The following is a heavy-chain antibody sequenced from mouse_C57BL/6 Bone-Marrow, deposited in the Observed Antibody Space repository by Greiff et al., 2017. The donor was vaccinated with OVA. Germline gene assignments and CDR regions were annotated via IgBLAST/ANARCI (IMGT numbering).Heavy chain of an antibody. CDR1: GYTFTSYW. Sequence: QVQLQQPGAELVKPGASVKLSCKASGYTFTSYWMHWVKQRPGQGLEWLGMIHPNSGSTNYNEKFKSKAPLTVDKSSSTAYMQLSSLTSEDSAVYYGARCDYDRGNWFAYWGQGTLVTVSA. CDR3: ARCDYDRGNWFAY. CDR2: IHPNSGST. D-gene: IGHD2-4*01. J-gene: IGHJ3*01. V-gene: IGHV1-64*01.